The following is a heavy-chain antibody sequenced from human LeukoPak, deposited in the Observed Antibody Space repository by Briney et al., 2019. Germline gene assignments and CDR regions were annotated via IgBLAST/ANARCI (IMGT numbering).Heavy chain of an antibody. CDR1: GYSISSGYY. V-gene: IGHV4-38-2*02. Sequence: SETLSLTCTVSGYSISSGYYWGWLRQPPGKGLGWIGSIYHSGSTYYNPSLKSRVTISVDTSKNQFSLKMSSVTAADTAVYYCARVVVAAGNYYYGMDVWGQGTTVTVSS. J-gene: IGHJ6*02. CDR3: ARVVVAAGNYYYGMDV. CDR2: IYHSGST. D-gene: IGHD2-15*01.